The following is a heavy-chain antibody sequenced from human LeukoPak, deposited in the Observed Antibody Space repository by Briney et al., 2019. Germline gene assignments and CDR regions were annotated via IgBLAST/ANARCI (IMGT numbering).Heavy chain of an antibody. CDR1: GGSISSGSYD. Sequence: PSQTLSLTCTVSGGSISSGSYDWSWIRQPAGKGLEWIGRIYTSGSTNYNPSLKSRFTISVDTSKNQFSLKLTSVTAADTAVFSCARQNAADYDFWSDPHYYYYYMDVWGKGTTVTVSS. J-gene: IGHJ6*03. V-gene: IGHV4-61*02. D-gene: IGHD3-3*01. CDR3: ARQNAADYDFWSDPHYYYYYMDV. CDR2: IYTSGST.